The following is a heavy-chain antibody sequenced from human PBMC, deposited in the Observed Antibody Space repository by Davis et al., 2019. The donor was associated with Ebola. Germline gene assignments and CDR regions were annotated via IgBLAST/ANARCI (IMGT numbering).Heavy chain of an antibody. Sequence: GESLKISCAASGFTFSSYGMHWVRQAPGKGLEWVAVIWYDGSNKYYADSVKGRFTISRDNSKNTLYLQMNSLRAEDTAVYYCARAGPIVVVAATPWGYWGQGTLVTVSS. D-gene: IGHD2-15*01. CDR3: ARAGPIVVVAATPWGY. CDR2: IWYDGSNK. CDR1: GFTFSSYG. J-gene: IGHJ4*02. V-gene: IGHV3-33*01.